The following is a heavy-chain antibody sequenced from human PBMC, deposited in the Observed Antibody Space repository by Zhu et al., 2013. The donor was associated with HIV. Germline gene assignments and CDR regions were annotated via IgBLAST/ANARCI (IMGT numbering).Heavy chain of an antibody. CDR1: GYTFTANY. D-gene: IGHD4-4*01. Sequence: QVQLMQSGAEVKKPGASMKVSCKASGYTFTANYMHWVRQAPGQGLEWMGWINTNSGGTKYAQKFQGRVTLTRDTSISTAYMELSRLRSDDTAVYFCARDMWATIPTIWGQGTQVTVSS. CDR2: INTNSGGT. J-gene: IGHJ4*02. V-gene: IGHV1-2*02. CDR3: ARDMWATIPTI.